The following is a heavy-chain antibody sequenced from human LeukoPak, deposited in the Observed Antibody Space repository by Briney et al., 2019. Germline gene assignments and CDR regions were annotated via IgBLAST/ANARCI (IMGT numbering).Heavy chain of an antibody. D-gene: IGHD6-13*01. V-gene: IGHV1-8*01. CDR1: GYTFTSYD. Sequence: RASVKVSCKASGYTFTSYDINWVRQATGQGLEWMGWMNPNSGNTGYAQKFQGGVTMTRNTSISTAYMELSSLRSDDTAVYYCARDRAVAAAGTPFDYWGQGTLVTVSS. CDR2: MNPNSGNT. CDR3: ARDRAVAAAGTPFDY. J-gene: IGHJ4*02.